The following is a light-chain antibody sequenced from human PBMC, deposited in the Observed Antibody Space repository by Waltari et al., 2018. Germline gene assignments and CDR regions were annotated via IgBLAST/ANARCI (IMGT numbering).Light chain of an antibody. CDR2: DVS. CDR1: SSDVGGYNY. CDR3: SSYPSSSTSVV. Sequence: QSALTQPASVSGSPGQSITISCTGTSSDVGGYNYVSWYQQHPGNAPKLMIYDVSNRPSGVSNRFSGSKSGNTASLTISGLQAEDEADYYCSSYPSSSTSVVFGGGTKLTVL. V-gene: IGLV2-14*01. J-gene: IGLJ2*01.